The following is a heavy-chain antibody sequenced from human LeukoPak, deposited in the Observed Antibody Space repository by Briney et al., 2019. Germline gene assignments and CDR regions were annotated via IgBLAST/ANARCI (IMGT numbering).Heavy chain of an antibody. J-gene: IGHJ4*02. CDR2: ISGRCNYI. CDR3: AKDQGFDYYDSSGYYLDY. D-gene: IGHD3-22*01. V-gene: IGHV3-21*01. CDR1: GFTFSSHN. Sequence: PGGSLRLSCAASGFTFSSHNMNWVGQAAGKGLEWVSSISGRCNYIFYGDSVKGRFTISRGSAKDFLTLEIKRLRAGDTAVYYCAKDQGFDYYDSSGYYLDYWGQGTLVTVSS.